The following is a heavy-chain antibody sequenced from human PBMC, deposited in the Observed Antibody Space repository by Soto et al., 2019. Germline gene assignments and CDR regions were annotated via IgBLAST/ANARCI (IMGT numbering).Heavy chain of an antibody. Sequence: VQLVESGGGLVQPGGSLRLSCAASGFTFSSYWMHWVRQAPGKGLVWVSRINSDGSSTSYADSVKGRFTISRDNAKNTLYLQMNSLRAEDTAVYYCERTSLVVAAATREDYWGQGTLVTVSS. V-gene: IGHV3-74*01. CDR2: INSDGSST. J-gene: IGHJ4*02. D-gene: IGHD2-15*01. CDR1: GFTFSSYW. CDR3: ERTSLVVAAATREDY.